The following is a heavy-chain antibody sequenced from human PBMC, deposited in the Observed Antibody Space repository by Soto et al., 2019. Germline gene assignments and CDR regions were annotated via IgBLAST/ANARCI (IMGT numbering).Heavy chain of an antibody. CDR2: IYYSGST. D-gene: IGHD6-6*01. Sequence: TLSLTCTVSGGSISSGDYYWSWIRQPPGKGLEWIGYIYYSGSTYYNPSLKSRVTISVDTSKNQFSLKLSSVTAADTAVYYCARVGSSIATRPFDYWGQGTLVTVSS. J-gene: IGHJ4*02. V-gene: IGHV4-30-4*01. CDR3: ARVGSSIATRPFDY. CDR1: GGSISSGDYY.